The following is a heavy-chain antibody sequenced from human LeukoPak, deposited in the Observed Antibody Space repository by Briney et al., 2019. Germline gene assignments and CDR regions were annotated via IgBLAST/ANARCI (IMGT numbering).Heavy chain of an antibody. CDR1: GGSISSYY. J-gene: IGHJ5*02. Sequence: SXTLSLTCTVSGGSISSYYWSWIRQPPGKGLEWMGDIYYSGSNNYNASLKRRVTISVDTSKNPFSLKLSSVTAADTAVYYCARNIVATSGWFDPWGQGTLVTVSP. V-gene: IGHV4-59*01. D-gene: IGHD5-12*01. CDR3: ARNIVATSGWFDP. CDR2: IYYSGSN.